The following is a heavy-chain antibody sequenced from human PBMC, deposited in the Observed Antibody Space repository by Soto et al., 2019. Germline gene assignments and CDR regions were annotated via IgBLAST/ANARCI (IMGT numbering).Heavy chain of an antibody. D-gene: IGHD6-13*01. CDR1: GGSISSSTYY. CDR2: IYYSGRT. Sequence: LQLQESGPGLVKPSETLSLTCTVSGGSISSSTYYWGWIRQPPGKGLDWIASIYYSGRTHYNPSLESRVPIAVATSKNQFSLRLSSVTAADTAVYYCARHSSGSSSSWSSFWGRGTMVTVSS. J-gene: IGHJ3*01. V-gene: IGHV4-39*01. CDR3: ARHSSGSSSSWSSF.